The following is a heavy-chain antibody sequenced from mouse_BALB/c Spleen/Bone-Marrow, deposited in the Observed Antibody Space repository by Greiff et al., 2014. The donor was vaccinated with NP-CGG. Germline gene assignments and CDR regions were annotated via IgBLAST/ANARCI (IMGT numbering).Heavy chain of an antibody. CDR3: ARRDYGPFYALDY. Sequence: QVQLQQSGAELARPGASVKMSCKASGYTFTSFTIHWVKQRPGQGLEWIGYINPSSGYTNYNQNFKDKATLTADKSASTAYMRLTSLTSEDSAVYYCARRDYGPFYALDYWGQGTSVTVSS. J-gene: IGHJ4*01. CDR1: GYTFTSFT. CDR2: INPSSGYT. V-gene: IGHV1-4*01. D-gene: IGHD1-2*01.